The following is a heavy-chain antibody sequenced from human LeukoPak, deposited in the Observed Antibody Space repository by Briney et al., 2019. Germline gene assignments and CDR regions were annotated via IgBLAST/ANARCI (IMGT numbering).Heavy chain of an antibody. J-gene: IGHJ5*02. CDR3: ARDPRYDILTGASA. V-gene: IGHV1-2*02. D-gene: IGHD3-9*01. Sequence: ASVKVSCKASGYTFTGYYMHWVRQAPGQGLEWMGWINPNSGGTNYAQKFQGRVTMTRDTSISTAYMELSSLRSEDTAVYYCARDPRYDILTGASAWGQGTLVTVSS. CDR2: INPNSGGT. CDR1: GYTFTGYY.